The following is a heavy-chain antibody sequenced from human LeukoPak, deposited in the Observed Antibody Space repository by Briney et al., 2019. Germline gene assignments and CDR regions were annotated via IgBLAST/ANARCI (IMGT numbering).Heavy chain of an antibody. CDR2: FKSKTDGGAT. V-gene: IGHV3-15*01. J-gene: IGHJ1*01. Sequence: GGSLRLSCAASGFTFSNAWMSWVRQAPGKGLEWVGRFKSKTDGGATDYAAPVKGRFTISRDDSKNTLYLQMNSLKTEDTAVYTCTTIRYYNLLTGYYKGYSQHGAQGTLVPVPS. CDR3: TTIRYYNLLTGYYKGYSQH. D-gene: IGHD3-9*01. CDR1: GFTFSNAW.